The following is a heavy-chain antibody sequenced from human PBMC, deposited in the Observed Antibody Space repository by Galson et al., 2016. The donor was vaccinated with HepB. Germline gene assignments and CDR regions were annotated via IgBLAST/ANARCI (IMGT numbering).Heavy chain of an antibody. V-gene: IGHV1-3*01. D-gene: IGHD6-19*01. CDR1: GYTFTNYA. Sequence: SVKVSCKASGYTFTNYAVHWVRQAPGQSLEWMAWINGGNGNTKFSQKFQGRVTITQNTSANTAYMELSSLRSEDTAMYYCTRDSHSNGWYVQLEDGMDFWGQGTTVTVSS. J-gene: IGHJ6*02. CDR2: INGGNGNT. CDR3: TRDSHSNGWYVQLEDGMDF.